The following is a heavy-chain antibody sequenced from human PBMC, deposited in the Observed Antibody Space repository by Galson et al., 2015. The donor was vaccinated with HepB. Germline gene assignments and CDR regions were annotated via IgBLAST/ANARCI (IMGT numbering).Heavy chain of an antibody. CDR3: ARKDITIFGFDLFDY. V-gene: IGHV5-51*01. CDR2: FYPGDSDT. CDR1: GYILDNYW. D-gene: IGHD3-3*01. Sequence: QSGAEVKKPGESLKISCKTSGYILDNYWIGWVRQKPGKGLEWMGIFYPGDSDTKYSPSFEGQITISVDRSISTAYLQWSSLKASDTAMYYCARKDITIFGFDLFDYWGQGTLVTVSS. J-gene: IGHJ4*02.